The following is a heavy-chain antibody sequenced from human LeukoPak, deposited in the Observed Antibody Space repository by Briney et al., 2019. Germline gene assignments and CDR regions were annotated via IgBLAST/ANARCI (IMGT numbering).Heavy chain of an antibody. CDR2: IYTSGST. CDR3: ARGDYYDSSGYPAPPFDY. J-gene: IGHJ4*02. D-gene: IGHD3-22*01. CDR1: GGSISSGSYY. V-gene: IGHV4-61*02. Sequence: SETLSLTCTVSGGSISSGSYYWSWIRQPAGKGLEWIGRIYTSGSTNYNPSLKSRVTISVDTSKNQFSLKLSSVTAADTAVYYCARGDYYDSSGYPAPPFDYWGQGTLVTVSS.